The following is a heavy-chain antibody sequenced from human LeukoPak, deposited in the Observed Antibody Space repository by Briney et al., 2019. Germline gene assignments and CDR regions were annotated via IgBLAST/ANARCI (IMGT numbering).Heavy chain of an antibody. CDR1: GFLFSSYA. D-gene: IGHD6-19*01. Sequence: PGGSLRLSCAASGFLFSSYAMDWVCQSPGKGLEWVAVISRDGSDKYYGESVKGRFNISRDNSKNTVYLEISSLRVEDTAVHYCARDYLSSGWFVASYDYWGRGTLVTVSS. V-gene: IGHV3-30*03. CDR2: ISRDGSDK. J-gene: IGHJ4*02. CDR3: ARDYLSSGWFVASYDY.